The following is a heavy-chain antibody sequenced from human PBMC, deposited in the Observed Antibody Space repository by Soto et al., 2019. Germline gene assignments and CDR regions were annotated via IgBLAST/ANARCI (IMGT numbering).Heavy chain of an antibody. J-gene: IGHJ4*02. D-gene: IGHD3-10*01. V-gene: IGHV4-31*03. Sequence: TLSLHYTVSGGSIRSGGYYWSSIRQHPGKGLEWIGYIYYSGSTYYNPSLKSRVTISVDTSKNQFSLKLSSVTAADTAVYYCARGGYYGSGSYNSFDYWGQGTLVTVSS. CDR1: GGSIRSGGYY. CDR2: IYYSGST. CDR3: ARGGYYGSGSYNSFDY.